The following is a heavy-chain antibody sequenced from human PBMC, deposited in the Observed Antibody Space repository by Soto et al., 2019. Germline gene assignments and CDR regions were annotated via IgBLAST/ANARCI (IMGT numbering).Heavy chain of an antibody. Sequence: GWSLRLSCAASGFTFSSYAMHWVRQAPGKGLEWVAVISYDGSNKYYADSVKGRFTISRDNSKNTLYLQMNSLRAEDTAVYYCAREGDCSSTSCYSRYYYYGMDVWGQGTTVTVSS. J-gene: IGHJ6*02. CDR1: GFTFSSYA. CDR2: ISYDGSNK. V-gene: IGHV3-30-3*01. D-gene: IGHD2-2*01. CDR3: AREGDCSSTSCYSRYYYYGMDV.